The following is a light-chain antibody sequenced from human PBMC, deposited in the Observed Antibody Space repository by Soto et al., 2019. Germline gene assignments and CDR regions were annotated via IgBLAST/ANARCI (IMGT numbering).Light chain of an antibody. CDR2: SYY. J-gene: IGLJ2*01. CDR3: AAWDDSLNGVV. V-gene: IGLV1-44*01. CDR1: SSNIGSNS. Sequence: QSVLTQPPSASGTPGQRVTISCSGSSSNIGSNSVNWYQQLPGTAPKLLIYSYYQRPSGVPDRFSGSKSGTSASLAISGLQSEDEADYYCAAWDDSLNGVVFGGGIKLTVL.